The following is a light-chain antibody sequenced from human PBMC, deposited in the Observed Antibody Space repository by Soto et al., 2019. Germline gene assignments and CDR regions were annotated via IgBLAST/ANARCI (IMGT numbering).Light chain of an antibody. CDR3: LQDYNFPLT. Sequence: AIQMTQSPSSLSASVGDRVTITCRASQGIRDDLGWYQQKPGKAPKLLIYSASTLQSGVPSRFSGSGSGTDFTLTITSLQPEDFATYYCLQDYNFPLTFGGGTKLEI. CDR1: QGIRDD. CDR2: SAS. J-gene: IGKJ4*01. V-gene: IGKV1-6*01.